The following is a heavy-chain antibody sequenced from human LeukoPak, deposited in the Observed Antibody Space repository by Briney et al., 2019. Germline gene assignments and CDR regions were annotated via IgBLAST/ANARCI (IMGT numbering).Heavy chain of an antibody. Sequence: SETLSLTCTVSGGSVNSYYWTWIRQPPGKGLEWIGYIYYSGTTNYNPSLKSRVSMSVDTSKNQFSLKLCSVTAADTAVYYCARGRKYTPGYRVTELGSGYSDYWGQGTLVTVSS. J-gene: IGHJ4*02. D-gene: IGHD3-9*01. CDR2: IYYSGTT. V-gene: IGHV4-59*02. CDR1: GGSVNSYY. CDR3: ARGRKYTPGYRVTELGSGYSDY.